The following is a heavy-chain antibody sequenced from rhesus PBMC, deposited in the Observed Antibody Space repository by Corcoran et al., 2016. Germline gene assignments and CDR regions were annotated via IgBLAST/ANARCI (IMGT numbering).Heavy chain of an antibody. J-gene: IGHJ4*01. D-gene: IGHD4-23*01. V-gene: IGHV4-80*01. CDR3: ARCDSNRFDY. Sequence: QVQLQESGPGLVKPSETLSLTCAVSGGSFSSYWWSWIRQPPGKGLEWIGEINGNSGSTNYNPSLKSRVTILKDASKNQFSLKLSSVTAADTAVYYCARCDSNRFDYWGQGVLVTVSS. CDR2: INGNSGST. CDR1: GGSFSSYW.